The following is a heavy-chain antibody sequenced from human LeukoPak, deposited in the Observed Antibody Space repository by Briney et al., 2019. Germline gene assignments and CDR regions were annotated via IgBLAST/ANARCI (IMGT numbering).Heavy chain of an antibody. D-gene: IGHD2-2*01. CDR3: ARSMRIVVVPAALSIFDY. Sequence: GRSLRLSCAASGFTFSSYGMHWVRQAPGKGLEWLTVIWYDGSRKYYADSVKGRFTISRDNSKNTLYLQMNSLRAEDTAVYSCARSMRIVVVPAALSIFDYWGLGTLVTVSP. CDR1: GFTFSSYG. CDR2: IWYDGSRK. J-gene: IGHJ4*02. V-gene: IGHV3-33*08.